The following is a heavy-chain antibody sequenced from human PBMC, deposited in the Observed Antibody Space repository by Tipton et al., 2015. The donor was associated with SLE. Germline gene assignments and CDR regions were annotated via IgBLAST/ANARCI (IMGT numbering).Heavy chain of an antibody. Sequence: QVQLVQSGPEGKKPGSSVKVSCKASGGTFSNYTITWVRQAPGQGLEWMGGIIPIFATANYAQKFQGRVTFTADESTGTAYMELSSLRSEDTAVYYCAYDFWSGYAFDIWGQGTMVTVSS. J-gene: IGHJ3*02. D-gene: IGHD3-3*01. CDR2: IIPIFATA. CDR1: GGTFSNYT. CDR3: AYDFWSGYAFDI. V-gene: IGHV1-69*01.